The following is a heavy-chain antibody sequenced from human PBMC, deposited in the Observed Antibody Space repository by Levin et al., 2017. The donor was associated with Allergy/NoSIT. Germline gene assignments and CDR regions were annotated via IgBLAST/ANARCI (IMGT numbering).Heavy chain of an antibody. V-gene: IGHV3-53*01. CDR1: GFSVTRG. CDR2: FDSSYNI. D-gene: IGHD5-18*01. CDR3: TRWDGYADA. J-gene: IGHJ5*02. Sequence: SGGSLRLSCEASGFSVTRGLTWVRQAPGKGLEWVSGFDSSYNIYYRQSVKGRFTVSRDTSWNMVYLQMNSLRVEDSAVYFCTRWDGYADAWGRGTLVTVSA.